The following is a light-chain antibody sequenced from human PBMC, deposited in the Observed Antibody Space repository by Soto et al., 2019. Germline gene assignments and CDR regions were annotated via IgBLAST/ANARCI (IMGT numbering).Light chain of an antibody. CDR3: ASYSSRNTVL. V-gene: IGLV2-14*03. CDR2: DVS. CDR1: SSDIGGYNY. J-gene: IGLJ2*01. Sequence: QSVLTQPASVSGSPGQSITISCTGTSSDIGGYNYVSWYQQHPSKAPKLMIYDVSDRPSGVSNRFCGSKSGNTASLTVSGQQGEVEAGYYSASYSSRNTVLFGGGTKLTAL.